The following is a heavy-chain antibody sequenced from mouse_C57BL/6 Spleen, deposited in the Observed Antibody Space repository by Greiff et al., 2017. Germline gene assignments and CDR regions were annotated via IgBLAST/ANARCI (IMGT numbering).Heavy chain of an antibody. Sequence: QVQLQQPGAELVKPGASVKLSCKASGYTFTSYWMQWVKQRPGQGLEWIGEIDPSDSYTNYNQKFKGKATLTVDTSSGTAYMQLSSLTSEDSAVYYCARSRRDGYYSMDYWGQGTSVTVSS. CDR1: GYTFTSYW. D-gene: IGHD2-3*01. J-gene: IGHJ4*01. CDR2: IDPSDSYT. CDR3: ARSRRDGYYSMDY. V-gene: IGHV1-50*01.